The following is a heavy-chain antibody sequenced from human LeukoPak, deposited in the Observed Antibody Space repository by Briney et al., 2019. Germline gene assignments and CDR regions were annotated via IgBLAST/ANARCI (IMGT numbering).Heavy chain of an antibody. V-gene: IGHV4-59*11. CDR2: ISSISST. D-gene: IGHD4-17*01. J-gene: IGHJ3*02. CDR1: DDSFSTHY. Sequence: SQTLSLTCSVSDDSFSTHYWTWIRQPPGKGLEWIGYISSISSTNDNPSLKSRVTISVDTSKKQFSLKMTSVTAADTAVYCWARDPTTVTKGFDIWGQGTMVTVSS. CDR3: ARDPTTVTKGFDI.